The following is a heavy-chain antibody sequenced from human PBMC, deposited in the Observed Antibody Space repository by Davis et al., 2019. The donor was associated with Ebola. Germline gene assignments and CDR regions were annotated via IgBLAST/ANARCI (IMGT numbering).Heavy chain of an antibody. Sequence: MPGGSLRLSCKGSGYSFTSYWISWVRQAPGQRLEWLGWINPDNGKTKYPQEFQGRVTITRDKSATTVFLDLSNLRPEDTAVYFCARGGYFDSSLYFGYWGQGSLVTVSS. CDR2: INPDNGKT. CDR3: ARGGYFDSSLYFGY. D-gene: IGHD3-22*01. J-gene: IGHJ4*02. CDR1: GYSFTSYW. V-gene: IGHV1-3*01.